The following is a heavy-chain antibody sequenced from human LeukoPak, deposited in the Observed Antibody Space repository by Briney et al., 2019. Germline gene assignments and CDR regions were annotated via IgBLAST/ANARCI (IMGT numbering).Heavy chain of an antibody. D-gene: IGHD6-13*01. CDR2: FSYCGNPK. CDR3: ARETGSTWNAPIDY. CDR1: VLLFSHYH. V-gene: IGHV3-11*01. J-gene: IGHJ4*02. Sequence: GVPLTLSCTPSVLLFSHYHESWIPQSTGKALVWISYFSYCGNPKYYVDSVKALFTLSRGNHKNSLLLKIDTLGVEHSAIYYCARETGSTWNAPIDYWGQGILVTVSS.